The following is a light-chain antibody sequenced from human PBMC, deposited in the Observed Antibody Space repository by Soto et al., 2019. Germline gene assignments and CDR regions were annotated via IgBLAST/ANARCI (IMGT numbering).Light chain of an antibody. CDR1: QGISSY. V-gene: IGKV1-8*01. Sequence: AIRMTRSPSSLSASTGDRVTLTCLASQGISSYLAWYQQKPGKAPKLLIYAASTLQSGVPSRFSGSGSGTDFTLTISCLQSEDFATYYCQQYYSYPRTFGQGTKVDI. CDR3: QQYYSYPRT. J-gene: IGKJ1*01. CDR2: AAS.